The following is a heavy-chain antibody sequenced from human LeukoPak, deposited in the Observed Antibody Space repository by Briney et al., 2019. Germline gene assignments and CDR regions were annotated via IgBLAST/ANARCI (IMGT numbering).Heavy chain of an antibody. CDR2: ISSSSSTI. CDR1: GFTFSSYS. D-gene: IGHD1-26*01. V-gene: IGHV3-48*01. Sequence: AGGSLRLSCAASGFTFSSYSMNWVRQAPGKGLEWVSYISSSSSTIYYADSVKGRFTISRDNAKNSLYLQMNSLRAEDTAVYYCARGRGSGSYGTGLDPWGQGSLVTVSS. CDR3: ARGRGSGSYGTGLDP. J-gene: IGHJ5*02.